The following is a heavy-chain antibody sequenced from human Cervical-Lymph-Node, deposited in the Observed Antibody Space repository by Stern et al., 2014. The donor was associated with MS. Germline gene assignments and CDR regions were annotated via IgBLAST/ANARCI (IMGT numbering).Heavy chain of an antibody. J-gene: IGHJ5*02. V-gene: IGHV1-58*02. Sequence: QMQLVQSGPEVKKPGTSVKVSCKASRITFSHSAIQWLRQARGQRPEWIGWVVVFNGDVNYAPRFQERVTITRDMSTSTVYMELRSLKSEDTAIYYCASERYTYYDDQRPPGGFDPWGQGTLVTVSS. CDR3: ASERYTYYDDQRPPGGFDP. CDR2: VVVFNGDV. CDR1: RITFSHSA. D-gene: IGHD5-18*01.